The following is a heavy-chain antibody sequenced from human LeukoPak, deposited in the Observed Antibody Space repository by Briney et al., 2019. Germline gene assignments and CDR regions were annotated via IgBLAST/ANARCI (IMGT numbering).Heavy chain of an antibody. V-gene: IGHV1-69*05. Sequence: SVKVSCKASVGTFSSYAISWVRQAPGQGLEWMGRIIPIFGTANYVQKFQGRVTITTDESTSTAYMELSSLGSEDTAVYYCARDWAALTYCGGDCYGGYFDYWGQGTLVTVSS. J-gene: IGHJ4*02. D-gene: IGHD2-21*02. CDR1: VGTFSSYA. CDR2: IIPIFGTA. CDR3: ARDWAALTYCGGDCYGGYFDY.